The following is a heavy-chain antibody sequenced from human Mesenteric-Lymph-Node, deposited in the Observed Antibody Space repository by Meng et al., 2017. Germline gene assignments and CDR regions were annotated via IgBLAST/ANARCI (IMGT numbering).Heavy chain of an antibody. J-gene: IGHJ5*02. CDR2: IYYSGNT. CDR3: ARHGRGWFDP. CDR1: GGSVSGYY. V-gene: IGHV4-59*08. Sequence: QVQLQEAGPGLVKPSETLSLTCPVSGGSVSGYYWSWIRQPPGKGLEWIGYIYYSGNTYYNPSLKSRVTISVDTSKNQFSLKLSSVTAEDTAVYYCARHGRGWFDPWGQGTLVTVSS. D-gene: IGHD3-10*01.